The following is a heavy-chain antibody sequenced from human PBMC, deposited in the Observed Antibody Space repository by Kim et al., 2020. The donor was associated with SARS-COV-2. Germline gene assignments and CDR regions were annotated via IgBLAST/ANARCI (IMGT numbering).Heavy chain of an antibody. J-gene: IGHJ6*02. D-gene: IGHD3-10*01. Sequence: SETLSLTCAVYGGSFSGYYWSWIRQPPGKGLEWIGEINHSGSTNYNPSLKSRVTISVDTSKNQFSLKLSSVTAADTAVYYCARGRMNNYYGSGSYQPFSLGYYYGMDVWGQGTTVTVSS. CDR2: INHSGST. CDR1: GGSFSGYY. V-gene: IGHV4-34*01. CDR3: ARGRMNNYYGSGSYQPFSLGYYYGMDV.